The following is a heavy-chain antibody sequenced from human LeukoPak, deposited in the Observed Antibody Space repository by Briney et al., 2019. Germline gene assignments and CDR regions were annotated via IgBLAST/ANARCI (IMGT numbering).Heavy chain of an antibody. CDR3: ARDPHPPYYYDSSGYYYFDY. D-gene: IGHD3-22*01. Sequence: PGGSLRLSCAASGFTFSSYAMSWVRQAPGKGLEWVSAISGSGGSTYYADSVKGRFTISRDNSKNTLYLQMNSLRAEDTAVYYCARDPHPPYYYDSSGYYYFDYWGQGTLVTVSS. CDR1: GFTFSSYA. J-gene: IGHJ4*02. CDR2: ISGSGGST. V-gene: IGHV3-23*01.